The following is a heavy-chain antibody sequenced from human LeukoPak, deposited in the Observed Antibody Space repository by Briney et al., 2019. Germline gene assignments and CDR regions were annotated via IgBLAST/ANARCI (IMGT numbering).Heavy chain of an antibody. Sequence: SETLSLTCTVSGGSISRYYWSWIRQPPGKGLEWIGYIYYSGSTNYNPSLKSRVTILVDTSKNQFSLKLSSVTAADTAVYYCARSNTWELFDYWGQGTLVTVSS. D-gene: IGHD3-10*01. V-gene: IGHV4-59*01. CDR2: IYYSGST. J-gene: IGHJ4*02. CDR1: GGSISRYY. CDR3: ARSNTWELFDY.